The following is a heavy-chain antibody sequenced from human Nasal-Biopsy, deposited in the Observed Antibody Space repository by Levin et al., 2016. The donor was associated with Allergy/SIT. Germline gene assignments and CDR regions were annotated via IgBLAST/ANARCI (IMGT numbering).Heavy chain of an antibody. V-gene: IGHV2-26*01. J-gene: IGHJ4*02. D-gene: IGHD2-8*01. CDR3: ARFMKGNGFDS. Sequence: SGPTLVKPTGTLTLTCTVSGFSLRNILMGVSWIRQPPGKALEWLGHIFSHDEEPYSTSLQSRVTMSKDTSRSQVVLTMTNMDPVDTGTYYCARFMKGNGFDSWGQGALVTVSS. CDR2: IFSHDEE. CDR1: GFSLRNILMG.